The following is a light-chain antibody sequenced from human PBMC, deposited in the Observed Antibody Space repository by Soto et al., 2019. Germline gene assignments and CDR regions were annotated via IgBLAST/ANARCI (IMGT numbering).Light chain of an antibody. CDR3: LSYAGSYNFYV. Sequence: QSVLTQPRSVSGSPGQSITISCTGSSSDVGSYNYVSWYQQHPGQAPKFMIYDVNKRPSGVSHRFSGSKSGNTASLTISGLQADDEADYYCLSYAGSYNFYVFGTGTKVTVL. V-gene: IGLV2-11*01. J-gene: IGLJ1*01. CDR1: SSDVGSYNY. CDR2: DVN.